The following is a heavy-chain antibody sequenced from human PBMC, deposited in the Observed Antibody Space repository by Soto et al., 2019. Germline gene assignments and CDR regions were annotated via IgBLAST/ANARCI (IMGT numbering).Heavy chain of an antibody. CDR1: VFTFISYA. D-gene: IGHD1-26*01. V-gene: IGHV3-30-3*01. J-gene: IGHJ4*02. CDR3: ARGHSGSYLDY. CDR2: ISYDGSNK. Sequence: GWSLRLSCASSVFTFISYAMHWVRQAPGKGLEWVAVISYDGSNKYYADSVKGRFTISRDNSKNTLYLQMNSLRAEDTAVYYCARGHSGSYLDYWGQGTLVTVSS.